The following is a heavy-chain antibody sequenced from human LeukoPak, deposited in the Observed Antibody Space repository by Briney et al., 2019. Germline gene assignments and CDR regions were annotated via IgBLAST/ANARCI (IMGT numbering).Heavy chain of an antibody. D-gene: IGHD3-22*01. CDR1: GGSISSYY. V-gene: IGHV4-59*01. CDR3: ACLTTADAFDI. J-gene: IGHJ3*02. Sequence: SETLSLTCTVPGGSISSYYWSWIRQPPGKGLEWIGYTYDSGSTNYNPSLKSRVTISVDTSKNQFSLKLSSVTAADTAVYYCACLTTADAFDIWGQGTMVTVSS. CDR2: TYDSGST.